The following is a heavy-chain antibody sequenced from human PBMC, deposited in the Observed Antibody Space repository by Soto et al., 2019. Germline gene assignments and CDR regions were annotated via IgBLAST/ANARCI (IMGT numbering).Heavy chain of an antibody. Sequence: SLTCAVYGGSYSGYYWSWIRQTPGKGLEWIGEINHSGSTNYNPSLKSRVTISVDTSKNQFSLKLSSVTAADTAVYYCARGGLGYDFWSGYYTGIHGMDVWGQGTTVTVSS. J-gene: IGHJ6*02. D-gene: IGHD3-3*01. CDR1: GGSYSGYY. CDR2: INHSGST. V-gene: IGHV4-34*01. CDR3: ARGGLGYDFWSGYYTGIHGMDV.